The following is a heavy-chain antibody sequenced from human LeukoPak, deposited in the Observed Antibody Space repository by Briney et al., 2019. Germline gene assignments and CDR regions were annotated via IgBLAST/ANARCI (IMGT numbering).Heavy chain of an antibody. CDR2: ISGSGGST. CDR1: GFTFSSYG. D-gene: IGHD4-23*01. V-gene: IGHV3-23*01. CDR3: ARSPTVVTPFDY. Sequence: GGSLRLSCAASGFTFSSYGMSWVRQAPGKGLEWVSAISGSGGSTYYADSVKGRFTISRDNSKNTLYLQMNSLRAEDTAVYYCARSPTVVTPFDYWGQGTLVTVSS. J-gene: IGHJ4*02.